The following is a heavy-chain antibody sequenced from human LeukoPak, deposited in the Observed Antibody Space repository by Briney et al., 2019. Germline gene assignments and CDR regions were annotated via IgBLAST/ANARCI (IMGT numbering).Heavy chain of an antibody. CDR2: INHSGST. J-gene: IGHJ6*04. V-gene: IGHV4-34*01. CDR3: ASPLGYYGRG. Sequence: SETLSLTCAVYGGSFSGYYWGWIRQPPGKGLEWIGEINHSGSTNYNPSLKSRVTISVDTSKNQFSLKLSSVTAADTAVYYCASPLGYYGRGWGKGTTVTVSS. D-gene: IGHD3-10*02. CDR1: GGSFSGYY.